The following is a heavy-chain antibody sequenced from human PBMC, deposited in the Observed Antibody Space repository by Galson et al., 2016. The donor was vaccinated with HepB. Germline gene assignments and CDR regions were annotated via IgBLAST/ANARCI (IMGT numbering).Heavy chain of an antibody. CDR2: INTDGSST. Sequence: SLRLSCAASGFTFSTYWMHWVRQAPGKGLVWVSRINTDGSSTSYADSVKGRFTISRGNAKNTLYLQMNSLRAEDTAVYYCARGGSRPIDYWGQGTLVTVSS. CDR3: ARGGSRPIDY. J-gene: IGHJ4*02. D-gene: IGHD1-26*01. CDR1: GFTFSTYW. V-gene: IGHV3-74*01.